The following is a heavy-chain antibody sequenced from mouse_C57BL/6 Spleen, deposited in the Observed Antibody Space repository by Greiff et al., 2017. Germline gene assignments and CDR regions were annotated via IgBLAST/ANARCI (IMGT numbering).Heavy chain of an antibody. V-gene: IGHV6-6*01. CDR2: IRNKANNHAT. Sequence: EVKLQESGGGLVQPGGSMKLSCAASGFTFSDAWMDWVRQSPEKGLEWVAEIRNKANNHATYYAESVKGRFTISRDDSKSSVYLQMNSLRAEDTGIYYCTRAGSSPHWYFDVWGTGTTVTVSS. CDR1: GFTFSDAW. D-gene: IGHD1-1*01. J-gene: IGHJ1*03. CDR3: TRAGSSPHWYFDV.